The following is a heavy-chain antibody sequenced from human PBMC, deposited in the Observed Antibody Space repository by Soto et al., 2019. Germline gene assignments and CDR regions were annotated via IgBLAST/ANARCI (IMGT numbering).Heavy chain of an antibody. Sequence: QITLKESGPTLVKPTQTLTLTCTFSGFSLSTSGVGVGWIRQPPGKALEWLALIYWDDDKRYSPSLKSRLTITKDTSKNQVVLTMTNMDSVDTATYYCARPNTYYSPNFFDYWGQGTLVTVSS. CDR1: GFSLSTSGVG. V-gene: IGHV2-5*02. J-gene: IGHJ4*02. CDR2: IYWDDDK. CDR3: ARPNTYYSPNFFDY. D-gene: IGHD3-10*01.